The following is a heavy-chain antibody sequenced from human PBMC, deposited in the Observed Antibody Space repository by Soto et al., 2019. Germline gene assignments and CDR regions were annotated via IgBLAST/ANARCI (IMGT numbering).Heavy chain of an antibody. CDR1: GGSFSGYY. J-gene: IGHJ4*02. CDR2: INHSGST. V-gene: IGHV4-34*01. CDR3: ARAGAYYYDSTGLYYFDY. D-gene: IGHD3-22*01. Sequence: SETLSLTCAVYGGSFSGYYWSWIRQPPGKGLEWIGEINHSGSTNYNPSLKSRVSISLDTSKNQFSLKLSSVTAADTAVYYCARAGAYYYDSTGLYYFDYWGQGTLVTVSS.